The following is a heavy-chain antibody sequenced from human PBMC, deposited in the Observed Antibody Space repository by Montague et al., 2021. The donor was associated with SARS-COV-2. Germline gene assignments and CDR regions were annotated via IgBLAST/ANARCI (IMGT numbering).Heavy chain of an antibody. J-gene: IGHJ4*02. Sequence: PALVKPTQTLALTCTFSGFSLSTSGMCVSWIRQPPGKALEWLARIDWDDDKYYSTSLKTRLTISKDTSKNQVVLTMTNMDPVDTATYYCARTYYGGRPFDYWGQGTLVTVSS. CDR1: GFSLSTSGMC. CDR2: IDWDDDK. D-gene: IGHD4-23*01. CDR3: ARTYYGGRPFDY. V-gene: IGHV2-70*11.